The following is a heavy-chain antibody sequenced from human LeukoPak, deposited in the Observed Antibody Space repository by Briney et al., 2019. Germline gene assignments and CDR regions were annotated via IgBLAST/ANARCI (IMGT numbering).Heavy chain of an antibody. CDR3: ARGTGDDAFDI. CDR1: GYTFTNYA. D-gene: IGHD7-27*01. Sequence: GASVKVSCKASGYTFTNYAMNWVRQAPGQGLEWMGWINTNTGNPTYAQGFTGRFVFSLHTSVSTAYLQISRLKVEDTAVYYCARGTGDDAFDIWGQVTMVTVSS. CDR2: INTNTGNP. V-gene: IGHV7-4-1*02. J-gene: IGHJ3*02.